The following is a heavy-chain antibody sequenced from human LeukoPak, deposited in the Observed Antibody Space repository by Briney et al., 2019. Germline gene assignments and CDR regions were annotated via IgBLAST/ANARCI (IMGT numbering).Heavy chain of an antibody. CDR1: GGSISSSSYY. CDR3: DYYDFWSGIDY. Sequence: SETLSLTCTVSGGSISSSSYYWGWIRQPPGKGLEWIGSIYYSGSTYYNPSLKSRVTISVDTSKNQFSLKLSSVTAAYTAVYYCDYYDFWSGIDYWGQGTLVTVSS. V-gene: IGHV4-39*01. J-gene: IGHJ4*02. CDR2: IYYSGST. D-gene: IGHD3-3*01.